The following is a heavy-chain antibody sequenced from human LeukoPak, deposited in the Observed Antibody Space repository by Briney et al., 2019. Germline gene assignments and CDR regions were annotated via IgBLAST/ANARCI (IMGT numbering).Heavy chain of an antibody. CDR2: ISSSSSYI. Sequence: GGSLRRSCAASGFTFSSYSMNWVRQAPGKGLEWVSSISSSSSYIYYADSVKGRFTISRDNAKNSLYLQMNSLRAEDTAVYYCARLTAMVTRYGMDVWGQGTTVTVSS. CDR3: ARLTAMVTRYGMDV. J-gene: IGHJ6*02. V-gene: IGHV3-21*01. D-gene: IGHD5-18*01. CDR1: GFTFSSYS.